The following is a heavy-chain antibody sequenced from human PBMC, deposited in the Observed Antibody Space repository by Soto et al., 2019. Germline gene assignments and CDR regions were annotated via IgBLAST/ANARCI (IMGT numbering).Heavy chain of an antibody. V-gene: IGHV1-18*04. D-gene: IGHD2-21*02. CDR3: ARGTVTAGRWFGP. CDR1: HATFTGYT. Sequence: QVHLVQSETEVKEPGASVTVSCKTSHATFTGYTINWVRQAPGQGLEWLGWISSLSGNTYYARDFQGRLTMTTNTSATTAYMEIRSLRSDDTAVYFCARGTVTAGRWFGPWGQGTLVTVSS. J-gene: IGHJ5*02. CDR2: ISSLSGNT.